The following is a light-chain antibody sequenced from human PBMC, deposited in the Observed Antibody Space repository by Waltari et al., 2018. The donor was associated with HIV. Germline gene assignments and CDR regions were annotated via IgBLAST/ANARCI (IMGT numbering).Light chain of an antibody. CDR3: CSYGSFSRLYV. V-gene: IGLV2-23*02. CDR1: SSDVGAYNL. J-gene: IGLJ1*01. CDR2: DVS. Sequence: QSALTQPTSVSGSPGRSITISCTGTSSDVGAYNLVSWYQQHPDKAPKLIIYDVSKRPSWVSFRFSGSKSGNTASLKILGLQPEDEADYYCCSYGSFSRLYVFGGGTKVTV.